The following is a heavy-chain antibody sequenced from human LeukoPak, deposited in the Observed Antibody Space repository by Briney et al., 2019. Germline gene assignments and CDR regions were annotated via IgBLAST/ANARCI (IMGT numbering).Heavy chain of an antibody. D-gene: IGHD5-12*01. CDR2: IIPIFGTA. Sequence: GASVKVSCKASGGTFSSYAISWVRQAPGQGLEWMGGIIPIFGTANYAQKFHGRVTITTDESTSTAYMELSSLRSEDTAVYYCAKDFGGYDYLPRFDPWGQGTLVTVSS. V-gene: IGHV1-69*05. CDR3: AKDFGGYDYLPRFDP. CDR1: GGTFSSYA. J-gene: IGHJ5*02.